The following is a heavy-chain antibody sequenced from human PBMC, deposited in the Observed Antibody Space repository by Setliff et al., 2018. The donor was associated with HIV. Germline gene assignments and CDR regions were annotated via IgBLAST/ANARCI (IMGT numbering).Heavy chain of an antibody. D-gene: IGHD5-12*01. CDR1: GFTFSSYG. V-gene: IGHV3-30*02. J-gene: IGHJ5*02. Sequence: PGGSLRLSCAASGFTFSSYGMHWVRQAPGKGLEWVAVIWYDGSNKYYADSVKGRFTISRDNSKNTVYLEMNSLRGDDTAVYFCAKDRGQGYSGYYGCDSWGQGTLVTVSS. CDR2: IWYDGSNK. CDR3: AKDRGQGYSGYYGCDS.